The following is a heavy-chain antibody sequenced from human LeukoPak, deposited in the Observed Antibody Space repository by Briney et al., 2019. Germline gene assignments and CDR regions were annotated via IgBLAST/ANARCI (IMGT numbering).Heavy chain of an antibody. CDR2: ISGSGGST. J-gene: IGHJ4*02. CDR3: AKEGGITMVRGEYSY. D-gene: IGHD3-10*01. CDR1: GFTFSSYG. Sequence: PGGSLRLSCAASGFTFSSYGMSWVRQAPGKGLEWVSAISGSGGSTYYADSVKGRFTISRDNSKNTLYLQMNSLRAEDTAVYYCAKEGGITMVRGEYSYWGQGTLVTVSS. V-gene: IGHV3-23*01.